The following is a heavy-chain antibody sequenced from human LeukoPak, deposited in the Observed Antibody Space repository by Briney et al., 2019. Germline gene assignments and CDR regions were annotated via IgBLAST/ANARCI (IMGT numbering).Heavy chain of an antibody. D-gene: IGHD3-10*01. Sequence: GGSLRLSCTASGFTFGDYAMSWVRQAPGKGLEWVSAISGSGGSTYYADSVKGRFTISRDNSKNTLYLQMNSLRAEDTAVYYCAKNRFYGSGSYGHDYWGQGTLVTVSS. CDR2: ISGSGGST. CDR1: GFTFGDYA. CDR3: AKNRFYGSGSYGHDY. V-gene: IGHV3-23*01. J-gene: IGHJ4*02.